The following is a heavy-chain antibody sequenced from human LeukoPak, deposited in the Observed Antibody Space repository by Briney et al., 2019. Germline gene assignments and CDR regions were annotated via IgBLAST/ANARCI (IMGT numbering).Heavy chain of an antibody. Sequence: SETLSLTCTVSGGSISSSIYYWGWIRQPPGKGLELIVSIYYSGSTNYNPSLKSRVTLSVHPSMNQFSLKLSSVTAEDTAVYYCARAYYSEMGPPYYFDYWGQGALFTVSS. D-gene: IGHD3-22*01. V-gene: IGHV4-39*07. CDR3: ARAYYSEMGPPYYFDY. J-gene: IGHJ4*02. CDR2: IYYSGST. CDR1: GGSISSSIYY.